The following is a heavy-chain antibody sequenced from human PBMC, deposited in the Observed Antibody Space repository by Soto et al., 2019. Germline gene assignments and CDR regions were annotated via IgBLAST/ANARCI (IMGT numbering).Heavy chain of an antibody. CDR2: ISGSGGST. J-gene: IGHJ6*02. V-gene: IGHV3-23*01. Sequence: GGSLRLSCAASGFTFSSYAMSWVRQAPGKGLEWVSAISGSGGSTYYADSVKGRFTISRDNSKNTLYLQMNSLRAEDTAVYNCAKAMGWLVRRYYYGMDVWGQGTTVTVSS. D-gene: IGHD6-19*01. CDR1: GFTFSSYA. CDR3: AKAMGWLVRRYYYGMDV.